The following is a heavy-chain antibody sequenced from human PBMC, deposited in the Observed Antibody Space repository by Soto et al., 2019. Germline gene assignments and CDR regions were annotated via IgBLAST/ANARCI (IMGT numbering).Heavy chain of an antibody. J-gene: IGHJ4*02. Sequence: GGSLRLSCAASGFTFSSYAMSWVRQAPGKGLEWVSAISGSGGSTYYADSVKGRFTISRDNSKNTLYLQMNSLRAEDTAVYYCAKDYDILTGYHGVDYWGQGTLVTVSS. D-gene: IGHD3-9*01. CDR2: ISGSGGST. V-gene: IGHV3-23*01. CDR1: GFTFSSYA. CDR3: AKDYDILTGYHGVDY.